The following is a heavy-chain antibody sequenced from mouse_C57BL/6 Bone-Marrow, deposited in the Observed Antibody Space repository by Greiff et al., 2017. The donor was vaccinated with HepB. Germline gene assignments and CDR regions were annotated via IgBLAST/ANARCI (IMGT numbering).Heavy chain of an antibody. V-gene: IGHV5-17*01. D-gene: IGHD2-1*01. Sequence: EVQLMESGGGLVKPGGSLKLSCAASGFTFSDYGMHWVRQAPEKGLEWVAYISSGSSTIYYADTVKGRFTISRDNAKNTLFLQMTSLRSEDTAMYYCARPYGNLNAMDYWGQGTSVTVSS. CDR3: ARPYGNLNAMDY. CDR2: ISSGSSTI. CDR1: GFTFSDYG. J-gene: IGHJ4*01.